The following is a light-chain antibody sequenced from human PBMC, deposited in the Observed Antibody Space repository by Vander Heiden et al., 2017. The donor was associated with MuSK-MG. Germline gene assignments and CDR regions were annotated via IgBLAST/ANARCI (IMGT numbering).Light chain of an antibody. V-gene: IGKV1-39*01. Sequence: DIQMTQSPSSLSASVGDRVTITCRASQSISTNLNWYQQKPGKAPKFLIYAASTLRSGVPSRFSGSGSGTDFTLTISRLQPEDFATYYCQHRDSTPITFGQGTKVEIK. CDR2: AAS. CDR1: QSISTN. CDR3: QHRDSTPIT. J-gene: IGKJ2*01.